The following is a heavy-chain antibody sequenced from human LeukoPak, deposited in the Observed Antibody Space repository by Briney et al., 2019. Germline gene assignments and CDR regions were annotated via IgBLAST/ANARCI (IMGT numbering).Heavy chain of an antibody. J-gene: IGHJ4*02. CDR2: IYYEGSNQ. CDR3: ATDRNSGKYYDY. Sequence: LTGGSLRLSCVVSGLRFRNYGMHWVRQAPGKGLEWVAVIYYEGSNQYYADSVKGRFTVSRDNAKNTLYLQMDSLRAEDTAVYYCATDRNSGKYYDYWGQGTLVTVSS. D-gene: IGHD1-26*01. V-gene: IGHV3-33*01. CDR1: GLRFRNYG.